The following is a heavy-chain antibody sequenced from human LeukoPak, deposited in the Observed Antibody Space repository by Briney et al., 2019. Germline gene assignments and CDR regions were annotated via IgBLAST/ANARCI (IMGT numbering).Heavy chain of an antibody. CDR2: ISSSSSYI. J-gene: IGHJ6*03. Sequence: GGSLRLSCAASGFTFSSYSMNWVRQAPGKGLDWVSSISSSSSYIYYADSVKGRFTISRDNAKNSLYLQMNSLRAEDTAVYYCARVRSLYYMDLWGKGTSVTVSS. CDR1: GFTFSSYS. CDR3: ARVRSLYYMDL. V-gene: IGHV3-21*01.